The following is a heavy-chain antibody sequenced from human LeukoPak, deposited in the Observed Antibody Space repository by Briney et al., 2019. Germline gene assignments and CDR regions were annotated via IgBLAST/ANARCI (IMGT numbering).Heavy chain of an antibody. J-gene: IGHJ6*04. D-gene: IGHD3-10*02. V-gene: IGHV3-48*03. Sequence: GGSLRLACAASGFTFSSYEMNWVRQAPGKGLEWVSYISSSGSTIYYADSVKGRLTISRDNAKNSLYLQMNSLRAEDTAVYYCAELGITMIGGVWGKGATVTISS. CDR1: GFTFSSYE. CDR3: AELGITMIGGV. CDR2: ISSSGSTI.